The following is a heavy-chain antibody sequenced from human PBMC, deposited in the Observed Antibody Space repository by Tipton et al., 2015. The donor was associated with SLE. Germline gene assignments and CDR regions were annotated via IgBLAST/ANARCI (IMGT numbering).Heavy chain of an antibody. Sequence: SLRLSCAASGFTFSSYAMSWVRQAPGKGLEWVSAISGSGGSTYYADSVKGRFTISRDNSKNTLYLQMSSLRAEDTAVYYCARGVRIAVATYFQHWGQGTLVTVSS. J-gene: IGHJ1*01. CDR2: ISGSGGST. CDR3: ARGVRIAVATYFQH. V-gene: IGHV3-23*01. D-gene: IGHD6-19*01. CDR1: GFTFSSYA.